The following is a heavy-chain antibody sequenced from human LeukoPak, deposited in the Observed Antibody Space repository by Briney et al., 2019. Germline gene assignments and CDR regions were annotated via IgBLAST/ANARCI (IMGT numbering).Heavy chain of an antibody. D-gene: IGHD3-10*01. Sequence: GESLRLSCAASGFPFSTYWMSWVRQAPGKGLEWVANINQDGTEKYYVDSVKGRFTISRDNAKNSLYLQMNSLRGEDTAVYYCARDWGLTYYYFYYYMDVWGKGTTVTVSS. CDR2: INQDGTEK. CDR1: GFPFSTYW. V-gene: IGHV3-7*01. CDR3: ARDWGLTYYYFYYYMDV. J-gene: IGHJ6*03.